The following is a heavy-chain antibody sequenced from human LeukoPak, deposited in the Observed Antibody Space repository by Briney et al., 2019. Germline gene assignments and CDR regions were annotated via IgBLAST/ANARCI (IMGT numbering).Heavy chain of an antibody. Sequence: GGPLRLSCAASGFTFSSYGMHWVRQAPGKGLEWVAVIWYDGSNKYYADSVKGRFTISRDNSKNTLYLQMNSLRAEDTAVYYCARSRLVVVPAANWFDPWGQGTLVTVSS. CDR2: IWYDGSNK. CDR1: GFTFSSYG. J-gene: IGHJ5*02. D-gene: IGHD2-2*01. V-gene: IGHV3-33*01. CDR3: ARSRLVVVPAANWFDP.